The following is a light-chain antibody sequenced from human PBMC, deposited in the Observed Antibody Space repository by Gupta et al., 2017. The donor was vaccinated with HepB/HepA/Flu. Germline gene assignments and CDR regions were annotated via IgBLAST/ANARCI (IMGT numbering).Light chain of an antibody. V-gene: IGKV4-1*01. CDR3: QQEDSTPDT. Sequence: DIVMTQSPDSLAVSLGERATINCKSSQSVLYSSNNKNYLAWYQQKPGQPPKLLIYWASTREYGVPDRFSGSGSGTDFTLTISSRQAEDVAVYYCQQEDSTPDTFGQGTXLDIK. J-gene: IGKJ2*01. CDR2: WAS. CDR1: QSVLYSSNNKNY.